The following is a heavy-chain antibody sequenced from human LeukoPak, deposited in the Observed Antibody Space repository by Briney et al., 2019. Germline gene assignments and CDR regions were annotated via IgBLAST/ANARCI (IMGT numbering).Heavy chain of an antibody. J-gene: IGHJ4*02. D-gene: IGHD2-2*01. CDR3: ATMGGDCTSFSCISY. Sequence: SETLSLTCTVSGGSIRSSAYYWAWIRQPPGKGLEWIGGIHYSGSTYYNPSLKSRVTISVDTSKNQFSLQLSSVTATDTAVYYCATMGGDCTSFSCISYWGQGTLVTVSS. V-gene: IGHV4-39*01. CDR2: IHYSGST. CDR1: GGSIRSSAYY.